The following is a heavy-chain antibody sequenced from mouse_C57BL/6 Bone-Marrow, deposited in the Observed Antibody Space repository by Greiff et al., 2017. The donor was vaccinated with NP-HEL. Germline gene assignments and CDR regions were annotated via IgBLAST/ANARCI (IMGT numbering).Heavy chain of an antibody. CDR2: ISNGGGST. CDR1: GFTFSDYY. D-gene: IGHD1-1*01. CDR3: ARQSDGSSPHWYFDV. Sequence: EVKVVESGGGLVQPGGSLKLSCAASGFTFSDYYMYWVRQTPEKRLEWVAYISNGGGSTYYSDTVKGRFTISRDNANNTLYLQISCLKSEDTSMYYCARQSDGSSPHWYFDVWGTGTTVTVSS. V-gene: IGHV5-12*01. J-gene: IGHJ1*03.